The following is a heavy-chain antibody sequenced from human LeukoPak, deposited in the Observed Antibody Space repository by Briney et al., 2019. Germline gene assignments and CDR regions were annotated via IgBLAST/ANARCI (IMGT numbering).Heavy chain of an antibody. CDR2: IYYSGST. CDR3: ARWRMGGAPSGMDV. D-gene: IGHD3-16*01. CDR1: GGSISSSSYY. J-gene: IGHJ6*02. V-gene: IGHV4-39*01. Sequence: RPSETLSLTCTVSGGSISSSSYYWGWIRQPPGKGLEWIGSIYYSGSTYDNPSLKSRVTISVDTSKNQFSLKLSSVTAADTAVYYCARWRMGGAPSGMDVWGQGTTVTVSS.